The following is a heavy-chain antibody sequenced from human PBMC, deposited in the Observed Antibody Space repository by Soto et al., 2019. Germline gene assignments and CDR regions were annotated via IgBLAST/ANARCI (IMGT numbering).Heavy chain of an antibody. V-gene: IGHV1-18*01. CDR1: GYTFTSYG. D-gene: IGHD3-3*01. Sequence: QVQLVQSGAEVKKPGASVKVSCKASGYTFTSYGISWVRQAPGQGLEWMGWISAYNGNTTYAQKLQGRVTMTADSSTSTAYMELRSVRSDDTAVYYCARAGYDFWSGYQNYYYYYMDVWGKGTTVTVSS. J-gene: IGHJ6*03. CDR2: ISAYNGNT. CDR3: ARAGYDFWSGYQNYYYYYMDV.